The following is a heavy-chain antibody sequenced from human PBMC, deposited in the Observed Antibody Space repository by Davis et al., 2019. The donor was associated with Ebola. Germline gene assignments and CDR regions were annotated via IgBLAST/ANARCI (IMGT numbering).Heavy chain of an antibody. CDR3: ARFSGYSSSSVYYGMDV. D-gene: IGHD6-6*01. CDR2: TYYRSKWYN. Sequence: SQTPSLTRAISGDSVSRNSAAWNWIRQSPSRGLEWLGRTYYRSKWYNDYAVSVKSRITINPDTSKNQFSLQLNSVTPEDTAVYYCARFSGYSSSSVYYGMDVWGQGTTVTVSS. V-gene: IGHV6-1*01. CDR1: GDSVSRNSAA. J-gene: IGHJ6*02.